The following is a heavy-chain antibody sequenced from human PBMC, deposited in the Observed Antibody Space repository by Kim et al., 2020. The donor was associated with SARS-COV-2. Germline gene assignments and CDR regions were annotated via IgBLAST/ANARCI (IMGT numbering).Heavy chain of an antibody. Sequence: GGSLRLSCAASGFTFSSYGMHWVRQAPGKGLEWVAVIWYDGSNKYYADSVKGRFTISRDNSKNTLYLQMNSLRAEDTAVYYCAKDHGDIVATILNYYGMDVWGQGTTVTVSS. D-gene: IGHD5-12*01. CDR1: GFTFSSYG. J-gene: IGHJ6*02. V-gene: IGHV3-33*06. CDR2: IWYDGSNK. CDR3: AKDHGDIVATILNYYGMDV.